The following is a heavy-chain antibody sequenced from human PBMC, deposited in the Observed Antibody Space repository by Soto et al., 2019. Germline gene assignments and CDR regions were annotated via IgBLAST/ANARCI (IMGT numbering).Heavy chain of an antibody. CDR2: ISYDGSNK. CDR3: ARDPRYYYYGMDV. J-gene: IGHJ6*02. CDR1: GFTFSSYA. V-gene: IGHV3-30-3*01. D-gene: IGHD6-6*01. Sequence: GGSLRLSCAASGFTFSSYAMHWVRQAPGKGLEWVAVISYDGSNKYYADSVKGRFTISRDNAKNSLYLQMNSLRDEDTAVYYCARDPRYYYYGMDVWGQGTTVTVSS.